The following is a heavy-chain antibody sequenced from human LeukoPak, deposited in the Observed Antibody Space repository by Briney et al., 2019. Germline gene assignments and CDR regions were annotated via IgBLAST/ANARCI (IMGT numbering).Heavy chain of an antibody. V-gene: IGHV4-30-2*01. CDR3: ASSADSSGYYANFDY. CDR2: IYHRGST. J-gene: IGHJ4*02. CDR1: GGSISSGGYS. Sequence: SQTLSLTCAVSGGSISSGGYSWSWIRQPPGKGLEWIGYIYHRGSTYYNPSLKSRVTISVDRSKNQFSLKLSSVTAADTAVYYCASSADSSGYYANFDYWGQGTLVTVSS. D-gene: IGHD3-22*01.